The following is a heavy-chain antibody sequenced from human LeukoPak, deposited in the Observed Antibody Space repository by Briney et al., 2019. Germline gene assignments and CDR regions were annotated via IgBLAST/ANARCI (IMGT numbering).Heavy chain of an antibody. D-gene: IGHD2-15*01. CDR2: IILKRDGGTA. Sequence: GGSLRLSCAASGFTFITSAMSWVRQAPGKGLEWVGRIILKRDGGTADYAAAVKGRFTISRDDSTNTLYLQMDSPKTEDTGVYYCTTGFSSATHDGYWGQGTLVTVSA. J-gene: IGHJ4*02. CDR1: GFTFITSA. CDR3: TTGFSSATHDGY. V-gene: IGHV3-15*01.